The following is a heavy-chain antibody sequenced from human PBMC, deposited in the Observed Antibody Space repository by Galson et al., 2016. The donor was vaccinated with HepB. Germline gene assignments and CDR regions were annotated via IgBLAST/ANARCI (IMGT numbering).Heavy chain of an antibody. CDR1: GGSFSSGGYS. D-gene: IGHD4-11*01. J-gene: IGHJ3*01. V-gene: IGHV4-30-2*01. CDR3: ARATDYLNAYDL. Sequence: TLSLTCGVSGGSFSSGGYSWNWIRQPTGKGLEFIGYIYQSGTTLYTPSLRNRITISIDKSNNKVSLQLTSVTAADTAVYYCARATDYLNAYDLWDQGPMITVSS. CDR2: IYQSGTT.